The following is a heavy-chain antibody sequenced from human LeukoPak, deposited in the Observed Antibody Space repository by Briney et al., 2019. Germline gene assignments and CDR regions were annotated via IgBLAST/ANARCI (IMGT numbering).Heavy chain of an antibody. J-gene: IGHJ4*01. V-gene: IGHV3-43*02. CDR1: GFRFEDFG. CDR2: TSRYGDGS. D-gene: IGHD3-22*01. Sequence: GGSLRLSCVVSGFRFEDFGMHWVRQAPGKGLEWVSLTSRYGDGSYAADSVKGRFTASRDNTKGALYLQMNSLTTEDTALYYCAKDRSYYYDNSGLIWGQGTLVTVSS. CDR3: AKDRSYYYDNSGLI.